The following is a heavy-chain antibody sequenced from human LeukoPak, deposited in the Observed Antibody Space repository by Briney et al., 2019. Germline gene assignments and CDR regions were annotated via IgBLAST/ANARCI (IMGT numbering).Heavy chain of an antibody. V-gene: IGHV3-23*01. CDR1: GFTFRSHA. Sequence: GGSLRLSCVGSGFTFRSHAMSWVRQAPEKGLEFVSGIYENGGTTYYADSVKGRFSISRDNSKNTLYLQMDSLRGEDTAVYYCAKDFRIGYSAHFDYWAREPWSPSPQ. CDR3: AKDFRIGYSAHFDY. D-gene: IGHD2-21*01. J-gene: IGHJ4*02. CDR2: IYENGGTT.